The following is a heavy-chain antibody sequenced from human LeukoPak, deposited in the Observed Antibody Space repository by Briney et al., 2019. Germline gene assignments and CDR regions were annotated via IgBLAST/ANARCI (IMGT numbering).Heavy chain of an antibody. D-gene: IGHD2-21*02. V-gene: IGHV4-59*08. CDR3: AKPKFTVPASNFFDY. CDR1: GGSISSYY. J-gene: IGHJ4*01. CDR2: IYYSGST. Sequence: PSETLSLTCTVSGGSISSYYWSWIRQTPGKGLEWIGDIYYSGSTNYNPSLKSRVTISVDTSKNQFSLKLSSVTAADTAVYYCAKPKFTVPASNFFDYWGHGTLLTVSS.